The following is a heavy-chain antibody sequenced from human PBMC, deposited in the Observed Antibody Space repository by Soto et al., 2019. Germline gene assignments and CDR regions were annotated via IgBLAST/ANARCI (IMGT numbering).Heavy chain of an antibody. V-gene: IGHV3-30-3*01. D-gene: IGHD3-22*01. CDR2: ISYDGSNK. CDR3: ARDRTYYYDSSGYYYGPFDY. J-gene: IGHJ4*02. Sequence: GGSLRLSCAASGFTFSSYAMHWVRQAPGKGLEWVAVISYDGSNKYYADSVKGRFTISRDNSKNTLYLQMNSLRAEDTAVYYCARDRTYYYDSSGYYYGPFDYWGQRTLVTVSS. CDR1: GFTFSSYA.